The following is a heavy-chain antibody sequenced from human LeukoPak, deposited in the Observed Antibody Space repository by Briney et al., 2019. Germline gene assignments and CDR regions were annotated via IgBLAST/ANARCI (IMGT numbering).Heavy chain of an antibody. V-gene: IGHV3-30-3*01. CDR2: ISYDGSNK. J-gene: IGHJ6*02. CDR3: ARDITPLYYYGMDV. Sequence: GGSLRLSCAASGLTFSSYAMHWDRQAPGKGLEGVAVISYDGSNKYYADSVKGRFTISRDNSKNPLYLQMNSLRAEATAVYYCARDITPLYYYGMDVWGQGTTVTVSS. CDR1: GLTFSSYA.